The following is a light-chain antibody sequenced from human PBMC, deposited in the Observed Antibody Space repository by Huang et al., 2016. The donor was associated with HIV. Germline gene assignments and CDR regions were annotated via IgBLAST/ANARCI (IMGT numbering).Light chain of an antibody. CDR1: QSLLHSNGYNY. CDR2: LGS. J-gene: IGKJ2*01. V-gene: IGKV2-28*01. Sequence: DIVITQSPLSLPVTPGEPASISCRSSQSLLHSNGYNYLDWYLQKPGQSPQLLIYLGSNRDCGVPDRFSGSGSGTDFTLKISRVGAEDVGVYYCMQALQTPYTFGQGTKLEIK. CDR3: MQALQTPYT.